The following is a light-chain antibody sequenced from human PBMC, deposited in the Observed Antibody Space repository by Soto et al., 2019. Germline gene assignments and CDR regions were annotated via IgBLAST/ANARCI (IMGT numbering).Light chain of an antibody. CDR1: QSVRSN. Sequence: EIVMTQSPATLSVSPGERATLSCRASQSVRSNLAWYQQKPGQAPRLLIYGASTRATGISARFSGSGSGTEFTLTISSLQSEDFAFYYCQQYNNWPTTFGQGTKVEIK. J-gene: IGKJ1*01. V-gene: IGKV3-15*01. CDR3: QQYNNWPTT. CDR2: GAS.